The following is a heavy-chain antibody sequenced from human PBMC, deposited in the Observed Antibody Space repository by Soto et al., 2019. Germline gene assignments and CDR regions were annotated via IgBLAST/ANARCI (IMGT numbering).Heavy chain of an antibody. D-gene: IGHD2-2*01. J-gene: IGHJ5*02. CDR3: AKIRGIVVVPAGIHWFDP. Sequence: EVQLLESGGGLVQPGGSLRLSCAASGFPFSSYAMSWFRQAQGKGLEWVSAISGSGGSTYYADSVKGRFTISRDNSKNTLYLQMNSLRAEDTAVYYCAKIRGIVVVPAGIHWFDPWGQGTLVTVSS. CDR2: ISGSGGST. V-gene: IGHV3-23*01. CDR1: GFPFSSYA.